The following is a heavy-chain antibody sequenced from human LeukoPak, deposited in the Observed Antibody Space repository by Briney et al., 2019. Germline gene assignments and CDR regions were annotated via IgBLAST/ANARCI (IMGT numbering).Heavy chain of an antibody. Sequence: PGGSLRPSCSASGFTFSSYAMHWVRQAPGKGLEYVSAISSNGGSTYYADSVKGRFTISRDNSKNTLYLQMSSLRAEDTAVYYCVKDRAQVRGVFFDYWGQGTLVTVSS. J-gene: IGHJ4*02. CDR2: ISSNGGST. CDR1: GFTFSSYA. D-gene: IGHD3-10*01. V-gene: IGHV3-64D*06. CDR3: VKDRAQVRGVFFDY.